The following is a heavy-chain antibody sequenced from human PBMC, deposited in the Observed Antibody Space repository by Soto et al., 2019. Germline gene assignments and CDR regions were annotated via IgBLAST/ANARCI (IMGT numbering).Heavy chain of an antibody. CDR2: ISGSGGST. CDR3: ARGPWCDYYYGMDV. V-gene: IGHV3-23*01. Sequence: EVQLLESGGGLVQPGGSLRLSCAASGFTFSSYAMSWVRQAPGKGLEWVSAISGSGGSTYYADSVKGRFTISRDNSKNTLYLQMNSLRAEDTAVYYCARGPWCDYYYGMDVWGQGTTVTVSS. D-gene: IGHD2-8*01. CDR1: GFTFSSYA. J-gene: IGHJ6*02.